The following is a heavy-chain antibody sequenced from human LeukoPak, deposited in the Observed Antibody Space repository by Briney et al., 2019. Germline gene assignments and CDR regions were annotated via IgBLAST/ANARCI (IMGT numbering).Heavy chain of an antibody. CDR1: GFTFSSYG. V-gene: IGHV3-33*01. CDR2: IWYDGSNK. CDR3: ARTPDYYDSSGPFDY. Sequence: PGGSLRLSCAASGFTFSSYGVHWVRQAPGKGLEWVAVIWYDGSNKYYADSVKGRFTISRDNSKNTLYLQMNSLRAEDTAVYYCARTPDYYDSSGPFDYWGQGTLVTVSS. J-gene: IGHJ4*02. D-gene: IGHD3-22*01.